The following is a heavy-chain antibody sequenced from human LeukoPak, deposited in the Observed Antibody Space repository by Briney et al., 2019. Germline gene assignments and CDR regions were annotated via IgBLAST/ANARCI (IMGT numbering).Heavy chain of an antibody. CDR3: ARHSSGWYFSSEIDY. D-gene: IGHD6-19*01. Sequence: GGSLRLSCATSGFTFSSYGMHWVRQAPGKGLEWVALIWFDGTNKYYADSVKGRFTISRDNSKNTLYLQVNSLRAEDTAVYYCARHSSGWYFSSEIDYWGQGTLVTVSS. J-gene: IGHJ4*02. V-gene: IGHV3-30*02. CDR1: GFTFSSYG. CDR2: IWFDGTNK.